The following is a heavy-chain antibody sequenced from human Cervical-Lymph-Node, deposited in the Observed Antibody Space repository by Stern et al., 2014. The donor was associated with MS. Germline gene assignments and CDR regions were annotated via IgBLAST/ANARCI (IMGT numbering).Heavy chain of an antibody. D-gene: IGHD6-13*01. CDR1: GGSISSSSYY. J-gene: IGHJ4*02. CDR3: ATYSSSWHFDY. V-gene: IGHV4-39*01. Sequence: QLQLQESGPGLVKPSETLSLTCTVSGGSISSSSYYWGWIRQPPGKGLEWIGSIYYSGSTYYNPSLKSRVTLSVDTSKHQFSLKLSSGTAADTAVYYCATYSSSWHFDYWGQGTLVTVSS. CDR2: IYYSGST.